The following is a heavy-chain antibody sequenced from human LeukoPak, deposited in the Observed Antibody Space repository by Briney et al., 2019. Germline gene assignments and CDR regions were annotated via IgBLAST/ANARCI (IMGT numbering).Heavy chain of an antibody. CDR2: ISHDGSYT. CDR3: AKEELRSFDY. D-gene: IGHD1-7*01. CDR1: GFTFSSSG. Sequence: GGSLRLSCAASGFTFSSSGMHWVRQAPGKGLDWVALISHDGSYTLYADSVKGQFTISRDNSKNTVYLQLNSLRPEDTAMYYCAKEELRSFDYWGQGTLVTVSS. V-gene: IGHV3-30*18. J-gene: IGHJ4*02.